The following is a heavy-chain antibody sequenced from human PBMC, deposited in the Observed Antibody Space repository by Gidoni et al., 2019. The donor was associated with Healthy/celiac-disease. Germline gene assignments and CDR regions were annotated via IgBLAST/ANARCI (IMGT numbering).Heavy chain of an antibody. CDR3: ATESGASSGRYYYYGMDV. D-gene: IGHD6-19*01. J-gene: IGHJ6*02. Sequence: QVQLVQSGAEVKTPGASVKVSCKVSGYALTAFSMPWVRQAPGKGLEWMGGFDPEDGETIYAQKFQGRVTMTEDTSTDTAYMELSSLRSEDTAVYYCATESGASSGRYYYYGMDVWGQGTTVTVSS. CDR2: FDPEDGET. CDR1: GYALTAFS. V-gene: IGHV1-24*01.